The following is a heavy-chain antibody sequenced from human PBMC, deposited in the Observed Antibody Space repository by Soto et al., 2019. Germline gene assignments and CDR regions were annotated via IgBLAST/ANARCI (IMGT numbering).Heavy chain of an antibody. J-gene: IGHJ4*02. Sequence: QVQLQESGPGLVKPSETLSLTCTVSGGSISSYYWSWIRQPPGKGLEWIGYIYYSGSTNYNPSLKSRVTISVDTSKNQFALKLSSVSAGDTAVYYCARRYGASFDYLGQGTLVTVSS. CDR3: ARRYGASFDY. CDR1: GGSISSYY. V-gene: IGHV4-59*01. CDR2: IYYSGST. D-gene: IGHD4-17*01.